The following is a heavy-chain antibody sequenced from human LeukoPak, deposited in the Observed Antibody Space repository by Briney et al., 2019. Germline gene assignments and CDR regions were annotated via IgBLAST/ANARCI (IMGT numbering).Heavy chain of an antibody. J-gene: IGHJ5*02. D-gene: IGHD3-16*01. CDR2: IYPGDSDT. V-gene: IGHV5-51*01. CDR1: GYSFTSYW. CDR3: ARRSDYVWGSYPLKRPNWFDP. Sequence: GESLKISCKGSGYSFTSYWIGWVRQMSGKGLEWMGIIYPGDSDTRYSPSFQGQVTISADKSISTAYLQWSSLKASDTAMYYCARRSDYVWGSYPLKRPNWFDPWGQGTLVTVSS.